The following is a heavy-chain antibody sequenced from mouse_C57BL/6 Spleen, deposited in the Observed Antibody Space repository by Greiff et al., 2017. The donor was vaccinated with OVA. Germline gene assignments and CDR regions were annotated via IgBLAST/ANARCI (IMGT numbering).Heavy chain of an antibody. V-gene: IGHV1-69*01. D-gene: IGHD1-1*01. CDR1: GYTFTSYW. CDR2: IDPSDSYT. J-gene: IGHJ1*03. Sequence: QVQLQQSGAELVMPGASVKLSCKASGYTFTSYWMHWVKQRPGQGLEWIGEIDPSDSYTNYNQKFKGKSTLTVDKSSSTAYMQLSSLTSEDSAVYYCARWDYGSHWYFDVRGTGTTVTASS. CDR3: ARWDYGSHWYFDV.